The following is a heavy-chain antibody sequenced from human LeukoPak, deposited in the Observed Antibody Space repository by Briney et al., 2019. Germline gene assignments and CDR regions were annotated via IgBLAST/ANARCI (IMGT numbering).Heavy chain of an antibody. CDR2: IYYSGST. CDR3: ARLWYYYDSSGCYPIDY. J-gene: IGHJ4*02. Sequence: SETLSLTCTVSGGSISSSSYYWGWIRQPPGKGLEWIGSIYYSGSTYYNPSLKSRVTISVDTSKNQFSLKLSSVTAADTAVYYCARLWYYYDSSGCYPIDYWGQGTLVTVSS. V-gene: IGHV4-39*01. CDR1: GGSISSSSYY. D-gene: IGHD3-22*01.